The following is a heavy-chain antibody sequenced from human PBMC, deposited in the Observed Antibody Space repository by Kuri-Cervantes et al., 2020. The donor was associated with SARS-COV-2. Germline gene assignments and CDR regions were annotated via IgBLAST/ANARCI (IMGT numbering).Heavy chain of an antibody. CDR3: ARGGFGDYDFWSGYSYNWFDP. J-gene: IGHJ5*02. CDR1: GESFSGYY. Sequence: SETLSLTCAFYGESFSGYYWNWIRQSPGKGLEWIGEVNHRGSTNYNPSLKSRVTISVDTSKNQFSLKLSSVTAADTAVYYCARGGFGDYDFWSGYSYNWFDPWGQGTLVTVSS. V-gene: IGHV4-34*01. D-gene: IGHD3-3*01. CDR2: VNHRGST.